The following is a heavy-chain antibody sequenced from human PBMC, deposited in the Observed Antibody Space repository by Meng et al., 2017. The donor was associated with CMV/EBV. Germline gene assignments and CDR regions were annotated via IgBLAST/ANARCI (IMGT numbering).Heavy chain of an antibody. CDR2: IYWDDDK. CDR3: ARIAAAGRFDY. Sequence: QTPSNESVPTQVKPTQTLTLTCTFSGFSLSTSGVGVGWIRQPPGKALEWLALIYWDDDKRYSPSLKSRLTITKDTSKNQVVLTMTNMDPVDTATYYCARIAAAGRFDYWGQGTLVTVSS. J-gene: IGHJ4*02. V-gene: IGHV2-5*02. CDR1: GFSLSTSGVG. D-gene: IGHD6-13*01.